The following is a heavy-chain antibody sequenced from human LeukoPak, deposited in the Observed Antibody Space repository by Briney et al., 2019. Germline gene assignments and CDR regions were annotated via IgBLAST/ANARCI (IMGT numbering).Heavy chain of an antibody. CDR2: ISYDGTNK. D-gene: IGHD4-17*01. J-gene: IGHJ4*02. Sequence: GRSLRLSCAASGFTFRSYGMHWVRQAPGKGLEWVAAISYDGTNKYYADSVKGRFTISRDNSKNTLDLQMNSLRAEDTAVYYCASDYGGYGGTYGLDYWGQGTLVTVSS. V-gene: IGHV3-30*03. CDR1: GFTFRSYG. CDR3: ASDYGGYGGTYGLDY.